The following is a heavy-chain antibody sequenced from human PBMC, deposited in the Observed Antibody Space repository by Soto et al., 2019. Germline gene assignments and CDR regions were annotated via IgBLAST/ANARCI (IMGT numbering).Heavy chain of an antibody. D-gene: IGHD3-22*01. CDR1: GFTFTSYA. CDR3: AKDQVTMIVVVITSVYAFDI. V-gene: IGHV3-23*01. CDR2: ISGSGGST. J-gene: IGHJ3*02. Sequence: GGSLRLSCAASGFTFTSYAMSWVRQAPGKGLEWVSAISGSGGSTYYADSVKGRFTISRDNSKNTLYLQMNSLRAEDTAVYYCAKDQVTMIVVVITSVYAFDIWGQGTMVTVSS.